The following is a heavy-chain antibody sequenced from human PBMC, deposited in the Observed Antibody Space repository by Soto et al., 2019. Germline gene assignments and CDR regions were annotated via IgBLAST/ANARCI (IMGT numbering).Heavy chain of an antibody. V-gene: IGHV3-33*01. CDR2: IWYDGSNK. CDR1: GFTFGSYG. CDR3: AREKGDFWSGYYPSDNWFDP. D-gene: IGHD3-3*01. Sequence: QVQLVESGGGVVQPGRSLRLSCAASGFTFGSYGMHWVRQAPGKGLEWVAVIWYDGSNKYYADSVKGRFTISRDNSKNTLYLQMNGLRAEDTAVYYCAREKGDFWSGYYPSDNWFDPWGQGTLVTVSS. J-gene: IGHJ5*02.